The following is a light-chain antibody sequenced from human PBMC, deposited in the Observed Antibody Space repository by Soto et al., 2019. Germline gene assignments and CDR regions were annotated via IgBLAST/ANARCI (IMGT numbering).Light chain of an antibody. CDR2: GAS. Sequence: EIVMTQSPATLSVSPGERATLSCRASQSVSSNLAWYQQKPGQAPRPLIYGASTRATGIPARFSGSGSGTKFTLTISILQSEDFAVYYCQQYNNWPWTFGQGTKVDIK. J-gene: IGKJ1*01. CDR3: QQYNNWPWT. CDR1: QSVSSN. V-gene: IGKV3-15*01.